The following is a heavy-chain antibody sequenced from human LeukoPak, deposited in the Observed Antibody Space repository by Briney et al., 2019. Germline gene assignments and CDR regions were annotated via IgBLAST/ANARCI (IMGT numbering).Heavy chain of an antibody. V-gene: IGHV4-39*01. J-gene: IGHJ5*02. D-gene: IGHD2-2*01. CDR2: IYYRGST. Sequence: SETLSLTCTVYGGSISSSPYYWGWIRQPPGKGLEWIGTIYYRGSTYSNPSLNSRVTISLDTSKNRFSLRMRSVTAADTALYYCARHYLSDGILSTFDPWGQGTLVTVSS. CDR1: GGSISSSPYY. CDR3: ARHYLSDGILSTFDP.